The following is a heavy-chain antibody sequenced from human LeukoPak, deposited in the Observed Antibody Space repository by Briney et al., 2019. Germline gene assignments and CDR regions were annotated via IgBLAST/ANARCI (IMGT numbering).Heavy chain of an antibody. V-gene: IGHV2-5*02. Sequence: SGPTLVNPTQTLTLTCTFSGFSLSTTGVRVGWIRQPPGKALEWLALIYWDDDKRYSPSLRSRLTITKDTSKNQVVLTMTNMDPVDTATYYCAHSEDTALVHDAFDIWGQGTMVTVSS. CDR1: GFSLSTTGVR. CDR3: AHSEDTALVHDAFDI. D-gene: IGHD5-18*01. J-gene: IGHJ3*02. CDR2: IYWDDDK.